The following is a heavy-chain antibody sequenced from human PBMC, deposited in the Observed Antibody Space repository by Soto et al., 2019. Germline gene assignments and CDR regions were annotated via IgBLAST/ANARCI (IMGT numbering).Heavy chain of an antibody. CDR3: ARGRDSRY. V-gene: IGHV3-7*04. J-gene: IGHJ4*02. CDR1: GFTFSSYS. Sequence: GGSLRLSCAASGFTFSSYSMNWVRQAPGKGLEWVANIKQDGSEKYYVDSVKGRFTISRDNAKNSLYLQMNSLRVEDTAVYYCARGRDSRYWGQGTLVTVSS. D-gene: IGHD2-21*02. CDR2: IKQDGSEK.